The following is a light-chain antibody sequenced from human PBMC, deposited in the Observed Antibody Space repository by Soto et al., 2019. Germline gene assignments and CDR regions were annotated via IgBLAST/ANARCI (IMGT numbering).Light chain of an antibody. J-gene: IGLJ1*01. V-gene: IGLV2-14*03. CDR3: NSYTSRSTYV. CDR1: SSDVGGFNY. CDR2: DVT. Sequence: QSVLTRPASVSGSPGQSITISCTGTSSDVGGFNYVSWYQQHPGKAPKLMIYDVTNRPSGVSYRFSGSKSGNTASLTISGLQAEDEADYYCNSYTSRSTYVFGTGTQLTVL.